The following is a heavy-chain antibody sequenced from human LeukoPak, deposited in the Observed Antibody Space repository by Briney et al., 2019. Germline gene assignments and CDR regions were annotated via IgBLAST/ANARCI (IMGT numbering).Heavy chain of an antibody. J-gene: IGHJ4*02. CDR3: AKGATVVTQEQGTRSFDY. Sequence: GQSLRLTCTASGFTIRTYAMSWIRKAEGNGKERDSAISSSGGSTYYADSVKGRFTMSRDNFKNSLFLQMNSVRAEDTAVYYCAKGATVVTQEQGTRSFDYWGQGALVTVSS. CDR1: GFTIRTYA. CDR2: ISSSGGST. D-gene: IGHD4-23*01. V-gene: IGHV3-23*01.